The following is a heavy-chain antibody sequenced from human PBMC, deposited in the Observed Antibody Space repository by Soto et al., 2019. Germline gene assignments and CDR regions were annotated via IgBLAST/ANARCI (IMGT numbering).Heavy chain of an antibody. CDR2: VFTTGTT. D-gene: IGHD6-19*01. CDR1: GGSINNYY. V-gene: IGHV4-4*07. CDR3: AREGGVAVAVDY. J-gene: IGHJ4*02. Sequence: KASETLSLTCSVTGGSINNYYWSWVRQSAGKGLEWIGRVFTTGTTDYNPSLKGRVTISVDTSKNHFSLKLSSVTAADTAVYYCAREGGVAVAVDYWGQGTLVTVSS.